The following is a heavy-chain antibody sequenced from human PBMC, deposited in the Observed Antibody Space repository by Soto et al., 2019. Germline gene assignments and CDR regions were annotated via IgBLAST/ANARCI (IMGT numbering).Heavy chain of an antibody. CDR2: IYPGDSDT. CDR1: GYSFTSYW. Sequence: ESLKISCKGSGYSFTSYWIGWVRQMPGKGLEWMGIIYPGDSDTRYSPSFQGQVTISADKSISTAYLQWSSLKASDTAMYYCARQYYYGSGSYSTYYYYGMDVWGQGTTVTVSS. D-gene: IGHD3-10*01. CDR3: ARQYYYGSGSYSTYYYYGMDV. V-gene: IGHV5-51*01. J-gene: IGHJ6*02.